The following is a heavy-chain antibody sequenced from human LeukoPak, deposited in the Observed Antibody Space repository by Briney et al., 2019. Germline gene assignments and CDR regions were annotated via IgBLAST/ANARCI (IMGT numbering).Heavy chain of an antibody. J-gene: IGHJ4*02. CDR2: IKPSDGWT. Sequence: ASVKVSCKASGYTFTNYHMHWVRQAPGQGLEWIGMIKPSDGWTAYAQKFQGRVNMTRDTSTSTAYMELSGLRSEDMAVYSCARDNAGWSFDFWGQGTLVTVSS. V-gene: IGHV1-46*01. CDR3: ARDNAGWSFDF. D-gene: IGHD6-19*01. CDR1: GYTFTNYH.